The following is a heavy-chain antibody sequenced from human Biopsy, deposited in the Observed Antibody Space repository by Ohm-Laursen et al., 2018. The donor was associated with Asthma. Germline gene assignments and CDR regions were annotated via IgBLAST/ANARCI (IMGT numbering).Heavy chain of an antibody. CDR3: ARGGLHYYEYYGMDV. V-gene: IGHV3-30*04. CDR1: GFTFDNYT. CDR2: ISYDGRNT. Sequence: SLRLSCSASGFTFDNYTMHWVRQAPGKGLKWVTIISYDGRNTYYADSVEGRFTISRDNSKNTLFLQMSSLRPEDTAVYYCARGGLHYYEYYGMDVWGQGTTVTVSS. J-gene: IGHJ6*02. D-gene: IGHD2-21*02.